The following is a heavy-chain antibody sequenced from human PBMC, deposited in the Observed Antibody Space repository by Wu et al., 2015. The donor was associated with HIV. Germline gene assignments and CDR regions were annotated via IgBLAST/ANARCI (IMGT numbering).Heavy chain of an antibody. CDR2: MNPNSGNT. V-gene: IGHV1-8*01. J-gene: IGHJ5*02. CDR3: ARYHCSGGSCYAPGNWFDP. CDR1: GYTFTSYD. D-gene: IGHD2-15*01. Sequence: QVQLVQSGAEVKKPGASVKVSCKASGYTFTSYDINWVRQATGQGLEWMGWMNPNSGNTGYAQKFQGRVTMTRNTSISTAYMELSSLRSEDTAVYYCARYHCSGGSCYAPGNWFDPGAREPWSPSPQ.